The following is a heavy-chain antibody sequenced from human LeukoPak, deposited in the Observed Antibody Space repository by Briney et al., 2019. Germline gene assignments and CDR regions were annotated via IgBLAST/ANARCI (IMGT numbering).Heavy chain of an antibody. J-gene: IGHJ4*02. CDR2: IYSSGTT. CDR1: GGSVSSYF. Sequence: SETLSLTCSVAGGSVSSYFWSWIRQPAGKGLEWIGRIYSSGTTNYNPSLKSRVTISVDTSKNQFTLKLSSVTAADTAVYYCARQTWPLEYWGQGTLVTVSS. CDR3: ARQTWPLEY. V-gene: IGHV4-4*07. D-gene: IGHD5-12*01.